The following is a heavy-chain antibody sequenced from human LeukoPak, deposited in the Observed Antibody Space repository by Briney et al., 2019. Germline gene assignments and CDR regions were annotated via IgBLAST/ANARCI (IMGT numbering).Heavy chain of an antibody. D-gene: IGHD6-19*01. V-gene: IGHV3-23*01. CDR3: AKGAGQWLVPSEYFQY. CDR1: GFTYSNYA. J-gene: IGHJ1*01. Sequence: GGSLRLSCAASGFTYSNYAMTWVRQAPGKGLEWVSSISSGGHSTYYAGSVKGRFTISRDNSKNTLYLQMNSLRTEDTAVYYCAKGAGQWLVPSEYFQYWGQGTLVTVSS. CDR2: ISSGGHST.